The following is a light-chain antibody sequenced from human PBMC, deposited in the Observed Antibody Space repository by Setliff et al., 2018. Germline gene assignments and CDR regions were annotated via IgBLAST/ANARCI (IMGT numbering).Light chain of an antibody. J-gene: IGLJ1*01. CDR2: EVT. Sequence: QSVLTQPASVSGSPGQSITFSCTGTSSDVGSYNLVSWYQQHPGKAPKVMIYEVTQRPSGVSNRFSGSKSCNTASLTISGLQADDEADYFCSSYAGRSTFYVFGTGTKVTVL. CDR1: SSDVGSYNL. CDR3: SSYAGRSTFYV. V-gene: IGLV2-23*02.